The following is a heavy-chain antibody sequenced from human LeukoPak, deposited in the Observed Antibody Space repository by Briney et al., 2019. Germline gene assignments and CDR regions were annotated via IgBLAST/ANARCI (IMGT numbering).Heavy chain of an antibody. CDR3: AREKEQGLAYDAFDI. J-gene: IGHJ3*02. CDR1: GDSVSSNSAA. CDR2: AYYRSMWYN. Sequence: SQTLSLTCAISGDSVSSNSAAWNWIRQSPSRGLEWLGGAYYRSMWYNDYAVSVQSRININPDTSNNQFSLQLNSVTPEDTAVYYCAREKEQGLAYDAFDIWGQGTMVTVSS. D-gene: IGHD6-19*01. V-gene: IGHV6-1*01.